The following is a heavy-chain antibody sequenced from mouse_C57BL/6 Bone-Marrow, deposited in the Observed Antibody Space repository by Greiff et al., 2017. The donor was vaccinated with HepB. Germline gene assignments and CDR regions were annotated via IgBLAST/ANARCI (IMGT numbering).Heavy chain of an antibody. CDR1: GYTFTSYW. CDR2: IDPSDSYT. Sequence: QVQLKQPGAELVKPGASVKLSCKASGYTFTSYWMQWVKQRPGQGLEWIGEIDPSDSYTNYNQKFKGKATLTVDTSSSTAYMQLSSLTSEDSAVYYCASRGSSLDYWGQGTTLTVSS. CDR3: ASRGSSLDY. D-gene: IGHD1-1*01. V-gene: IGHV1-50*01. J-gene: IGHJ2*01.